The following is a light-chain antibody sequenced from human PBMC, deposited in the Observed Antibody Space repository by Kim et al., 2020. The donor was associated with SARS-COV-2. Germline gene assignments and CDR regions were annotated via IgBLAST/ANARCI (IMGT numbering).Light chain of an antibody. V-gene: IGKV1-9*01. J-gene: IGKJ5*01. CDR3: QQLNSYPLA. Sequence: ASAGDRVTIPCRASQGISSYLAWYQQKPGKAPKLLIYAASTLQSGVPSRFSGSGSGTEFTLTISSLQPEDFATFYCQQLNSYPLAFGQGTRLEIK. CDR1: QGISSY. CDR2: AAS.